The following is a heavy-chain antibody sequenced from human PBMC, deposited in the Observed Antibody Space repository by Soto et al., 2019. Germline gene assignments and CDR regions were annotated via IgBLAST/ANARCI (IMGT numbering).Heavy chain of an antibody. Sequence: QVHLVQSGAEVEKPGASVKVSCKASGYSFTSYGIAWVRQAPGQGLEWMGWISPYNGSTNYAQNVKDRVVMTTDISTNTVFLELRSLKSDDTAMYYCGRCRTDSYAMDVWGQGTTVIVAS. V-gene: IGHV1-18*01. D-gene: IGHD2-8*02. CDR1: GYSFTSYG. J-gene: IGHJ6*02. CDR2: ISPYNGST. CDR3: GRCRTDSYAMDV.